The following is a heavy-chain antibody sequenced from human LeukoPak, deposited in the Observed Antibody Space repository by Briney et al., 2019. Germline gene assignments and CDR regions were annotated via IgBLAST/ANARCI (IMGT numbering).Heavy chain of an antibody. CDR2: INHSGST. V-gene: IGHV4-34*01. CDR1: GGSFSGYY. CDR3: ARRGKTYCGGDCPKGWFDP. J-gene: IGHJ5*02. Sequence: SETLSLTCAVYGGSFSGYYWSWIRQPPGKGLEWIGEINHSGSTNYNPSLKSRVTISVDTSKNQFSLKLSSVTAADTAVYYCARRGKTYCGGDCPKGWFDPWGQGTLVTVSS. D-gene: IGHD2-21*02.